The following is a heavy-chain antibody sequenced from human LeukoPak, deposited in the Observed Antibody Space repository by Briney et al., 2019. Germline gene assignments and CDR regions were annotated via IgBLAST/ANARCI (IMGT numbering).Heavy chain of an antibody. V-gene: IGHV4-59*01. CDR1: GGSISSYY. J-gene: IGHJ4*02. CDR3: AWGATIYQFDY. D-gene: IGHD5-24*01. Sequence: PSETLSLTCTVSGGSISSYYWSWIRQPPGKGLEWIGYIYYSGSTNYNPSLKSRVTISVDTSKNQFSLKLSSVTAADTAVYYCAWGATIYQFDYWGQGTLVTVSS. CDR2: IYYSGST.